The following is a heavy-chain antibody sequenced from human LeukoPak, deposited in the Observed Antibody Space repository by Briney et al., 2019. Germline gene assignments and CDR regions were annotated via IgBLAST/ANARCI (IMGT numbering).Heavy chain of an antibody. J-gene: IGHJ5*02. D-gene: IGHD2-15*01. V-gene: IGHV4-31*03. CDR3: AREVEGFNWFDP. Sequence: PSETLSLTCTVSGGSISSGGYYWSWIRQHPGKGLEWIGYIYYSGSTYYNPSLKSRVTISVDTSKNQFSLKLSSVTAADTAVYYCAREVEGFNWFDPWGQGTLVTVSS. CDR2: IYYSGST. CDR1: GGSISSGGYY.